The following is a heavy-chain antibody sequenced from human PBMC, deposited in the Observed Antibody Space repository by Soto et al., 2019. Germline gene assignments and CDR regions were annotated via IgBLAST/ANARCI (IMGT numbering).Heavy chain of an antibody. CDR3: AREEKFIAAAGPYYYYYYMDV. D-gene: IGHD6-13*01. J-gene: IGHJ6*03. CDR1: GFTFSDYY. CDR2: ISSSGSTI. Sequence: GGSLRLSCAASGFTFSDYYMSWIRQAPGKGLEWVSYISSSGSTIYYADSVKGRFTISRDNAKNSLYLQMNSLRAEDTAVYYCAREEKFIAAAGPYYYYYYMDVWGKGTTVTVSS. V-gene: IGHV3-11*04.